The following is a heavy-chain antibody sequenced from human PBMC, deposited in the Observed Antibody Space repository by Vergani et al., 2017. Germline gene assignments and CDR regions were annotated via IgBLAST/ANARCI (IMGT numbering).Heavy chain of an antibody. J-gene: IGHJ4*02. Sequence: QVQLVESGGGVVQRGGSLRLACATSGFTLSNYDMQWIRQWPGKGLEFVAFIHFDGSNKYYAEAVKGLVTLSRDFSKNTLYLQINSLRTDDTATYYCAKHFRVWGIDYWGQGTQVIVSS. CDR3: AKHFRVWGIDY. V-gene: IGHV3-30*02. CDR1: GFTLSNYD. D-gene: IGHD3-16*01. CDR2: IHFDGSNK.